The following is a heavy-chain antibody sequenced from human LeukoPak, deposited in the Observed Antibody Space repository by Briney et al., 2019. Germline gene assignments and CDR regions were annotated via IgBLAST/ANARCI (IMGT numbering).Heavy chain of an antibody. CDR1: GFTFSTYW. J-gene: IGHJ1*01. Sequence: GGSLRLSCAASGFTFSTYWMHWVRQAPGKGLVWVSRIKSDGSTNYADSVKGRFTISRDNAKNTVSLQMNSLRPEDTGVYYCARAPSEIGGYYPEYFRRWGQGTLVTVSS. D-gene: IGHD3-22*01. CDR2: IKSDGST. V-gene: IGHV3-74*01. CDR3: ARAPSEIGGYYPEYFRR.